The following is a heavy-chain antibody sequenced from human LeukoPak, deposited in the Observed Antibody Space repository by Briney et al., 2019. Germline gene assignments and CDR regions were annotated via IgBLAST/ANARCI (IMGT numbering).Heavy chain of an antibody. CDR2: ISGSGDST. Sequence: GGSLRLSRAASGFTFSSYAMSWVRQAPGKGLEWVSAISGSGDSTYYADSVKGRFTISRDNSKNTLYLQMNSLRAEDTAVYYCAKGTEYPNGKYYYGMDVWGQGTTVTVSS. CDR1: GFTFSSYA. V-gene: IGHV3-23*01. J-gene: IGHJ6*02. CDR3: AKGTEYPNGKYYYGMDV. D-gene: IGHD2-2*01.